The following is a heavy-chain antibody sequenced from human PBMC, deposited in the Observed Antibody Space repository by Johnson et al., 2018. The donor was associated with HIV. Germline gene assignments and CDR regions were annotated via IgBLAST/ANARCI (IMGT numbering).Heavy chain of an antibody. CDR3: ARVLTTRGAFDI. Sequence: VQLVESGGGVVRPGGSLRLSCAASGFTFDDYGMSWVRQVPGKGLEWVSAVSGSGTGTYYADSVKGRFTISRDNSKNTLYLQMNSLRAEDTAVYYCARVLTTRGAFDIWGQGTMVTVSS. CDR2: VSGSGTGT. J-gene: IGHJ3*02. CDR1: GFTFDDYG. V-gene: IGHV3-23*04. D-gene: IGHD3-9*01.